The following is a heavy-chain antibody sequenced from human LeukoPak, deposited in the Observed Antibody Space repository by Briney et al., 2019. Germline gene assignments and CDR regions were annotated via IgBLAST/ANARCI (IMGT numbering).Heavy chain of an antibody. Sequence: PGGSLRLSCAASGFTFTNYVMSWVGQAPGKGLAWLSSISVFGDNTYYADSMKGRFTIARDNSKNTLYLQMSRLRAADTAVYYCAKGAGSNWYSYYYYMDVWGKGTTVTVSS. CDR1: GFTFTNYV. V-gene: IGHV3-23*01. CDR2: ISVFGDNT. CDR3: AKGAGSNWYSYYYYMDV. D-gene: IGHD6-13*01. J-gene: IGHJ6*03.